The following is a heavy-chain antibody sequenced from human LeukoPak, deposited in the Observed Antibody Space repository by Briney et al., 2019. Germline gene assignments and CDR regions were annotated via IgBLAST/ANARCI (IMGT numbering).Heavy chain of an antibody. CDR1: GFTVSSNY. Sequence: GGSLRLSCAASGFTVSSNYMSWVRQAPGKGLEWVSVIYSGGSTYYADSVKGRFTISRHNSKNTLYLQMNSLRAEDTAVYYCARVYSSRWYVFDYWGQGTLVTVSS. J-gene: IGHJ4*02. CDR2: IYSGGST. V-gene: IGHV3-53*04. CDR3: ARVYSSRWYVFDY. D-gene: IGHD6-13*01.